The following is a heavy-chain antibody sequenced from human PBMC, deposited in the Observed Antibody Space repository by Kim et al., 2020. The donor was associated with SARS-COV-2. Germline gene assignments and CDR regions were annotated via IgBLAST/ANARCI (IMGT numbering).Heavy chain of an antibody. D-gene: IGHD4-17*01. V-gene: IGHV5-10-1*01. CDR3: ARLPNYGDYAWFDP. Sequence: SPSFQGHVTISADKSISTAYLQWSSLKASDTAMYYCARLPNYGDYAWFDPWGQGTLVTVSS. J-gene: IGHJ5*02.